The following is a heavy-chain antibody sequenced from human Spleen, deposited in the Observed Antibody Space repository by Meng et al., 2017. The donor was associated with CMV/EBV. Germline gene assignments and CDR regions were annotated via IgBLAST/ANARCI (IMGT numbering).Heavy chain of an antibody. CDR2: ISYDGSNK. CDR3: ARDLPHDNSYGMDV. J-gene: IGHJ6*02. V-gene: IGHV3-30*03. Sequence: GESLKISCGASGFTFSFYWMNWIRQAPGKGLEWVAVISYDGSNKYYADSVKGRFTISRDNSENTLYLQMNSLRAEDTAVYYCARDLPHDNSYGMDVWGQGTTVTVSS. D-gene: IGHD5-24*01. CDR1: GFTFSFYW.